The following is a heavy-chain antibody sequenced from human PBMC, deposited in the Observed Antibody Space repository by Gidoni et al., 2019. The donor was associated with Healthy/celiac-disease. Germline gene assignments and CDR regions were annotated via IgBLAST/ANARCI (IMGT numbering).Heavy chain of an antibody. Sequence: EVQLVESVGGLVQPGRSLRLSCAASGFTFDDYAMHWVRQAPGKGLEWVSGISWNSGSIGYADSVKGRFTISRDNAKNSLYLQMNSLRAEDTALYYCAKDMRGYSGYDYPDYYYYGMDVWGQGTTVTVSS. V-gene: IGHV3-9*01. CDR1: GFTFDDYA. CDR3: AKDMRGYSGYDYPDYYYYGMDV. D-gene: IGHD5-12*01. J-gene: IGHJ6*02. CDR2: ISWNSGSI.